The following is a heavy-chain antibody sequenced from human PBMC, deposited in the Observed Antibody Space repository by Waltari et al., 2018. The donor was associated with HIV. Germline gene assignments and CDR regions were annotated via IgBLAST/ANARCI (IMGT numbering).Heavy chain of an antibody. J-gene: IGHJ4*02. CDR1: GGSLSSSSYY. CDR3: ASIGRIAMVRGVIAY. V-gene: IGHV4-39*01. D-gene: IGHD3-10*01. CDR2: IYYSGST. Sequence: QLQLQESGPGLGKPSETLSLTCTVSGGSLSSSSYYWGWMREPPGKGLEWIGSIYYSGSTYYNPSLKSRVTISVDTSKNQFSLKLSSVTAADTAVYYCASIGRIAMVRGVIAYWGQGTLVTVSS.